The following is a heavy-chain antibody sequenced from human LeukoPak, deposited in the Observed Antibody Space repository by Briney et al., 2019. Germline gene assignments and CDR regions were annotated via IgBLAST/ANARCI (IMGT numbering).Heavy chain of an antibody. V-gene: IGHV4-59*01. CDR3: AKRVAVTGNWCFDR. D-gene: IGHD6-19*01. CDR1: GVTMNSYN. Sequence: SETLSLTCTLSGVTMNSYNWGWIRQSPGKGLEWIGYLLYTGSANYNPSLKSRVTISLDTSKNQFSLTLSSVTAGDTAVYYCAKRVAVTGNWCFDRWGRGTLVTVSS. CDR2: LLYTGSA. J-gene: IGHJ2*01.